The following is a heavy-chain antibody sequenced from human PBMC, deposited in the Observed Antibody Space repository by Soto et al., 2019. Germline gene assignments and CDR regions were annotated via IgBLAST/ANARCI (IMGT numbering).Heavy chain of an antibody. V-gene: IGHV4-31*03. Sequence: QVQLRESGPGLVKPSQTLSLTCTVSGGSISTSGYYWSWIRHHPGKGLDWIGYIYYSESTYYNPSLRSRVTISVDTSKNQFSLKLSSVTAADTAVYYCARVGEIIGDYWGQGVLVTVSS. D-gene: IGHD3-10*01. CDR2: IYYSEST. J-gene: IGHJ4*02. CDR3: ARVGEIIGDY. CDR1: GGSISTSGYY.